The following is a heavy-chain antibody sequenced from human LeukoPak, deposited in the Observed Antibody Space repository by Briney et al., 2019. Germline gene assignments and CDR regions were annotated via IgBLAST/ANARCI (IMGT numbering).Heavy chain of an antibody. CDR3: ARDESSGLNWFDP. CDR1: GFTFSSYW. V-gene: IGHV3-7*01. CDR2: IKQDGSEK. J-gene: IGHJ5*02. Sequence: GGSLRLSCAASGFTFSSYWMSWVRQTPGKGLEWVANIKQDGSEKYYVDSVKGRFTISRDNAKNSLYLQMNSLRAEDTAVYYCARDESSGLNWFDPWGQGTLVTVSS. D-gene: IGHD6-19*01.